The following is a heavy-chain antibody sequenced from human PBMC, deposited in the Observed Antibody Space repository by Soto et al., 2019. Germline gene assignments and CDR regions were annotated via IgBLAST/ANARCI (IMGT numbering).Heavy chain of an antibody. V-gene: IGHV3-30*18. J-gene: IGHJ4*02. CDR1: GFTFSSYG. Sequence: PGGSLRLSCAASGFTFSSYGMHWVRQTPGKGLEWVAVISSDGSNKYYADSVKGRFTISRDNSKNTLYLQMNSLRAEDTAVYYCAKDRPAEYYYDSSGSSNFDYWGQGTLVTVSS. D-gene: IGHD3-22*01. CDR3: AKDRPAEYYYDSSGSSNFDY. CDR2: ISSDGSNK.